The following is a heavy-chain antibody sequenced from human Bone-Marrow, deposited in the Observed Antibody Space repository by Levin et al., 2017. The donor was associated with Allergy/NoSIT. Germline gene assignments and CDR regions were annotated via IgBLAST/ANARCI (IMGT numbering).Heavy chain of an antibody. Sequence: QAGGSLRLSCAASGFSFSSYAMHWARQAPGKGLEWVAVIWHDESNQYYADSVKGRFTISGDNSKNMLYLQMNRLRAEDTAVYHCVRMADLTRCSGANCYEPPLQHWGQGTLVTVSS. J-gene: IGHJ1*01. D-gene: IGHD2-2*01. CDR3: VRMADLTRCSGANCYEPPLQH. V-gene: IGHV3-33*01. CDR2: IWHDESNQ. CDR1: GFSFSSYA.